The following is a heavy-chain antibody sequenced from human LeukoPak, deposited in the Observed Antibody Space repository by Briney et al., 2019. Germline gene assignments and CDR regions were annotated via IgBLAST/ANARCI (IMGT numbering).Heavy chain of an antibody. CDR2: IKQDGSEK. V-gene: IGHV3-7*01. CDR3: ARSLRVAVAASY. D-gene: IGHD6-19*01. J-gene: IGHJ4*02. CDR1: GFTFSTYW. Sequence: HTGGSLRLSCAASGFTFSTYWMSWVRQAPGKGLEWVANIKQDGSEKYYLDSLKGRFTASRDNAKNSLYLQMNSLTAEDTAIYYCARSLRVAVAASYWGQGTLVTVSS.